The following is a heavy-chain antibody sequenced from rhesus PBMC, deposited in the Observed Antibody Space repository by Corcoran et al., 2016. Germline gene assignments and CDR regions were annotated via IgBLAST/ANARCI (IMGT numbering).Heavy chain of an antibody. CDR1: GFSLTTSGMG. D-gene: IGHD2-15*01. CDR2: IYWDVDK. J-gene: IGHJ4*01. CDR3: ARGLRGKITGP. V-gene: IGHV2-174*01. Sequence: QVTLKESGPALVKPTQTLTLTCTFSGFSLTTSGMGVGWIRQPPGNALEWLALIYWDVDKRYSTSLKSRLTRSKDTSKNQVVITMTNMDPVDTATYYCARGLRGKITGPWGQGVLVTVSS.